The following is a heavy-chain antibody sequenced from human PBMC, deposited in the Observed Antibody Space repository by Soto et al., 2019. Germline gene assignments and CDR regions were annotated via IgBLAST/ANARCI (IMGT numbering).Heavy chain of an antibody. CDR2: IYSGGST. D-gene: IGHD3-22*01. CDR3: ASLYDSSGYYDY. Sequence: GGCLKLTCAANGFTVHSTYLGWVGQAPGRGLEWVSVIYSGGSTYYADSVKGRFTISRDNSNNTLYLQMNSLRAEDTAVYYCASLYDSSGYYDYWGQGT. J-gene: IGHJ4*02. CDR1: GFTVHSTY. V-gene: IGHV3-66*01.